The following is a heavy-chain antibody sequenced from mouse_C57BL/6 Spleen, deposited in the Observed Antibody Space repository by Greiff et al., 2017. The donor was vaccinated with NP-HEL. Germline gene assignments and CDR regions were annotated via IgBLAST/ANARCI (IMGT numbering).Heavy chain of an antibody. D-gene: IGHD2-14*01. CDR3: ARGGTGWDFDG. CDR1: GYAFSSSW. V-gene: IGHV1-82*01. J-gene: IGHJ1*03. CDR2: IYPGDGDT. Sequence: VQVVESGPELVKPGASVKISCKASGYAFSSSWMNWVKQRPGKGLEWIGRIYPGDGDTNYNGKFKGKATLTADKSSSTAYMQLSSLPSEGCAVCCCARGGTGWDFDGWGTGTTVTVAS.